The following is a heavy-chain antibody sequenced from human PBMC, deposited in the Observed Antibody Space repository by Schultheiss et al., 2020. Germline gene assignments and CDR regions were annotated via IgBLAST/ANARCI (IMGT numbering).Heavy chain of an antibody. V-gene: IGHV3-33*08. Sequence: GESLKISCVASGFTFSSYGMHWVRQAPGKGLEWVAVIWYDGSNKYYADSVKGRFTISRDNSKNTLYLQMNSLRAEDTAVYYCARARGSWFDPWGQGTLVTVSS. CDR2: IWYDGSNK. CDR1: GFTFSSYG. CDR3: ARARGSWFDP. J-gene: IGHJ5*02. D-gene: IGHD3-10*01.